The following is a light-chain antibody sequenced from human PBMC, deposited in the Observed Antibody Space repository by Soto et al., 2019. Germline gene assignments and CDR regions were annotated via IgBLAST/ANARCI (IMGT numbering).Light chain of an antibody. J-gene: IGKJ4*01. CDR1: QDISNY. Sequence: DIQMTQSPPSLSASVGDRVTITCQASQDISNYLNWYQQKPGKAPKLLIYDASNLETGVPSRFSGSGSGTDFTFTISSLQPEDIATYYCQQYDNLPPALTFGGGTKVEIK. CDR3: QQYDNLPPALT. V-gene: IGKV1-33*01. CDR2: DAS.